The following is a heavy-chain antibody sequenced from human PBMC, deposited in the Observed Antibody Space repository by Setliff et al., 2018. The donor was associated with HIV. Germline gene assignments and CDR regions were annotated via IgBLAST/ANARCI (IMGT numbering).Heavy chain of an antibody. D-gene: IGHD3-10*01. CDR1: DDFITSYY. Sequence: SETLSLTCTVSDDFITSYYWTWIRQPPGKGLEWIGEINPSGTTNYNPSLLSRVTMSIDKSKNQFSLRLRSVTAADTAVYYCARVWGWDYGSESYDDYWGQGTLVTVSS. J-gene: IGHJ4*02. CDR2: INPSGTT. CDR3: ARVWGWDYGSESYDDY. V-gene: IGHV4-34*01.